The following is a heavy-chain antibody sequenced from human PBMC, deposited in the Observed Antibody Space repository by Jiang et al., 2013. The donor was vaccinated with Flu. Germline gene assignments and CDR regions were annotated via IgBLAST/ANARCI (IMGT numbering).Heavy chain of an antibody. CDR1: AYSITRDSY. CDR3: AKGPTYEAFDL. Sequence: LLKPSETLSLTCVVSAYSITRDSYWVWIRQPPGKGLEWIGSLYHSGSTYYNPSLKSRLSISRDTAKNQFSLRLSAVTAADAGVYFCAKGPTYEAFDLWGEGTMVSVSS. V-gene: IGHV4-38-2*01. J-gene: IGHJ3*01. CDR2: LYHSGST.